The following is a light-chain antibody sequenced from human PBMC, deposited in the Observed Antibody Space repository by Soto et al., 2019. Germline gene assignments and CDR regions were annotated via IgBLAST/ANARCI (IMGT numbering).Light chain of an antibody. V-gene: IGKV3D-20*02. CDR3: QQRSSWPLT. CDR1: QSVSSSY. J-gene: IGKJ3*01. CDR2: DVS. Sequence: EIVMTQSPDTLSLSPVERATLSCRASQSVSSSYLAWYQQKPGQAPRLLIYDVSNRATGIPARFSGSGSGTDFILTISSLEPEDFGIYYCQQRSSWPLTFGPGTKVDI.